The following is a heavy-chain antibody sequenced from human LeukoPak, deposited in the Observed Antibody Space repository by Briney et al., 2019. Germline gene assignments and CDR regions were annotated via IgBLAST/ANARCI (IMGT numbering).Heavy chain of an antibody. CDR2: IDQDGSSQ. CDR3: ARSLWPEDY. CDR1: GFAFSSYW. D-gene: IGHD3-10*01. V-gene: IGHV3-7*01. Sequence: GGSLRLSCAASGFAFSSYWASRVRQAPGKGLEWVANIDQDGSSQNYADSVRGRFTISRDNAKNSVYLQMNSLRAEDTAVYYCARSLWPEDYWGPGILVTVSS. J-gene: IGHJ4*02.